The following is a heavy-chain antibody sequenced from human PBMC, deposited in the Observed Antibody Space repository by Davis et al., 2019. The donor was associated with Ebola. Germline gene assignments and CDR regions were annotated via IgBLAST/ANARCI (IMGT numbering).Heavy chain of an antibody. CDR2: ISSSSNTI. Sequence: GGSLRLSCAASGFTFSSYSMNWVRQAPGKGLEWVSYISSSSNTIYYADSVKGRFTISRDNAKNSLYLQMNSLRAEDTAVYYCAKSIQHWGQGTLVTVSS. CDR3: AKSIQH. V-gene: IGHV3-48*04. J-gene: IGHJ1*01. D-gene: IGHD2-2*02. CDR1: GFTFSSYS.